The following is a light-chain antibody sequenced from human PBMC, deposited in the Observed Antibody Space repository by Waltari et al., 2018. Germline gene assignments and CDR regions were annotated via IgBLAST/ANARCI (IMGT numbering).Light chain of an antibody. CDR3: GTWDSSLSGAV. CDR1: SSNIGNNY. Sequence: QSVLTQPPSVSAAPGQRVTISCSGGSSNIGNNYVYWYRQFPGTAPKLLIYENSDRPSGIPGRFSGSKSGTSATRDITGLQSGDEADYYCGTWDSSLSGAVFGGGTHLTVL. V-gene: IGLV1-51*02. CDR2: ENS. J-gene: IGLJ7*01.